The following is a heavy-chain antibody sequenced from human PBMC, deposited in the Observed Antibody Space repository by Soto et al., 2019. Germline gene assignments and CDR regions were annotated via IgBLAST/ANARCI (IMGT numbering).Heavy chain of an antibody. Sequence: GGSLRLSCAASGFTFSSYGMHWVRQAPGKGLEWVAVISYDGSNKYYADSVKGRFTISRDNSKNTLYLQMNSLRAEDTAVYYCAKDLWPQWLMSYYGMDVWGQGTTVTVSS. CDR1: GFTFSSYG. J-gene: IGHJ6*02. V-gene: IGHV3-30*18. CDR2: ISYDGSNK. D-gene: IGHD6-19*01. CDR3: AKDLWPQWLMSYYGMDV.